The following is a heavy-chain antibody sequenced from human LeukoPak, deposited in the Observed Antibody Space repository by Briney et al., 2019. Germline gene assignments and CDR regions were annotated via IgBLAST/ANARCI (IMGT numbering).Heavy chain of an antibody. CDR2: ISTSSGYI. V-gene: IGHV3-21*04. CDR3: AKDPSTLTIRDDY. D-gene: IGHD5-24*01. J-gene: IGHJ4*02. CDR1: GFTFTSYT. Sequence: AGGSLRLSCAASGFTFTSYTMNWVRQAPGKGLEWVSSISTSSGYIYYADSVKGRFTISRDNSKNKLFLLMSTLRADDTAIYYCAKDPSTLTIRDDYWGQGTLVTVSS.